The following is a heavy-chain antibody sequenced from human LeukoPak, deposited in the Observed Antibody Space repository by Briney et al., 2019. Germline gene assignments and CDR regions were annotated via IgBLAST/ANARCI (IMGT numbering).Heavy chain of an antibody. CDR2: VNGDGTST. Sequence: GGSLRLSCAASGFTDFPFGSFWIHWVRQAPGKGLVWVSRVNGDGTSTTYGDSVKGRFTVSRDNSKNTVYLEMNSLRVEDTAMYYCARERAGSRADYWGQGTLVTVSS. J-gene: IGHJ4*02. D-gene: IGHD6-19*01. CDR3: ARERAGSRADY. V-gene: IGHV3-74*01. CDR1: GFTDFPFGSFW.